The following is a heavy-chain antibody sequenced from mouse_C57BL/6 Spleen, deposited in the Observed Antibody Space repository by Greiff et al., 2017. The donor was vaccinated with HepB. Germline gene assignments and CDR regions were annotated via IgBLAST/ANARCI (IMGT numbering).Heavy chain of an antibody. CDR3: ARMDPYYYGSSYSAMDY. CDR2: IWTGGGT. Sequence: VHLVESGPGLVAPSQSLSITCTVSGFSLTSYAISWVRQPPGKGLEWLGVIWTGGGTNYNSALKSRLSISKDNSKSQVFLKMNSLQTDDTARYYCARMDPYYYGSSYSAMDYWGQGTSVTVSS. V-gene: IGHV2-9-1*01. CDR1: GFSLTSYA. J-gene: IGHJ4*01. D-gene: IGHD1-1*01.